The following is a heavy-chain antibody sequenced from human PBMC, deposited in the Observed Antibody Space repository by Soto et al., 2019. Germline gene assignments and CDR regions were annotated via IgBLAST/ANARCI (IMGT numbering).Heavy chain of an antibody. J-gene: IGHJ4*02. V-gene: IGHV1-69*06. CDR1: GGTLSSYA. Sequence: ASVKVSCKAAGGTLSSYAISWGRQATGQGREWMGGIIPIFGTANYAQKFQGRVTITADKSTSTAYKELSSLRSEDTAVYYCARLTLYDYVWGSYRSWFDYWGQGTLVTVSS. D-gene: IGHD3-16*02. CDR2: IIPIFGTA. CDR3: ARLTLYDYVWGSYRSWFDY.